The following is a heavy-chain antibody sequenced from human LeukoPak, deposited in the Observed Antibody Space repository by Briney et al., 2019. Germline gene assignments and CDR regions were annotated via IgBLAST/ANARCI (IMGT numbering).Heavy chain of an antibody. J-gene: IGHJ5*02. CDR2: ISGSGSTI. D-gene: IGHD6-13*01. Sequence: PGGSLRLSCAASGFTFSSYAMSWVRQAPGKGLEWVSAISGSGSTIYYADSVKGRFTISRDNAKNSLYLQMNSLRAEDTAVYYCARTGYSSSWLWFDPWGQGTLVTVSS. CDR3: ARTGYSSSWLWFDP. V-gene: IGHV3-48*03. CDR1: GFTFSSYA.